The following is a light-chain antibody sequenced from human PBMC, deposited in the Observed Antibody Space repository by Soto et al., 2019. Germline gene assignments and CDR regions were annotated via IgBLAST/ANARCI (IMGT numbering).Light chain of an antibody. CDR2: EAS. V-gene: IGKV1-5*03. CDR3: QQYSSYCPYT. CDR1: QTVYSW. Sequence: DIQMTQSPSTVSASLGARVTITCRASQTVYSWLAWYQQKPGKAPKLLISEASTLQSGVPSRFAGSGSGTEFTLAISRLQPHDFATDYCQQYSSYCPYTFGQGTKVEI. J-gene: IGKJ2*01.